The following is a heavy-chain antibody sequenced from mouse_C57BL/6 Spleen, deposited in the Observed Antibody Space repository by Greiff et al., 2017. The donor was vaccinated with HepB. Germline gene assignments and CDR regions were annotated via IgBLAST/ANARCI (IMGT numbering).Heavy chain of an antibody. CDR2: IDPSDSYT. CDR1: GYTFTSYW. V-gene: IGHV1-69*01. J-gene: IGHJ3*01. Sequence: VQLQQSGAELVMPGASVKLSCKASGYTFTSYWMHWVKQRPGQGLEWIGEIDPSDSYTNYNQKFKGKSTLTVDKSSSTAYMQLSSLTSEDSAVYYCARGSGSQTWFAYWGQGTLVTVSA. D-gene: IGHD1-1*02. CDR3: ARGSGSQTWFAY.